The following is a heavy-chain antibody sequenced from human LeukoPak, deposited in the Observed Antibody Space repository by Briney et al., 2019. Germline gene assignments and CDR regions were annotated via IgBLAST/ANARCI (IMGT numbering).Heavy chain of an antibody. Sequence: GGSLRLSCAASGFTFSSYSMNWVRQALGKGLEWVSSISSSSNYIYYADSVKGRFTISRDNAKNSLYLQMNSLRAEDKAVYYCASELYYYSSGSYNRLDYWGQGTLVTVSS. CDR1: GFTFSSYS. CDR2: ISSSSNYI. J-gene: IGHJ4*02. CDR3: ASELYYYSSGSYNRLDY. V-gene: IGHV3-21*01. D-gene: IGHD3-10*01.